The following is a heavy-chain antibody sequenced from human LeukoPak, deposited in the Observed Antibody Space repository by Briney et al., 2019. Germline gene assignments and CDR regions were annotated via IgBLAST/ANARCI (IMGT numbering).Heavy chain of an antibody. CDR2: IYPSDSDT. J-gene: IGHJ4*02. Sequence: KDGESLKISCKGSEYSFATYWIAWLRQMPGKGLEWMGIIYPSDSDTRYSPSFQGQVTISADKSIKTAYLQWSSLKASGTAMYYCARPLQGIVGATGFDCWGQGTLVTVSS. CDR1: EYSFATYW. CDR3: ARPLQGIVGATGFDC. D-gene: IGHD1-26*01. V-gene: IGHV5-51*01.